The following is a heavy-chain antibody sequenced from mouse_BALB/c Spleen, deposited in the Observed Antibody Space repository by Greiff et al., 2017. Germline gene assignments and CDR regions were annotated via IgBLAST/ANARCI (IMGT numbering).Heavy chain of an antibody. CDR2: ISSGSSTI. J-gene: IGHJ4*01. D-gene: IGHD2-4*01. CDR3: ARFDYDGYYAMDY. V-gene: IGHV5-17*02. CDR1: GFTFSSFG. Sequence: EVQRVESGGGLVQPGGSRKLSCAASGFTFSSFGMHWVRQAPEKGLEWVAYISSGSSTIYYADTVKGRFTISRDNPKNTLFLQMTSLRSEDTAMYYCARFDYDGYYAMDYWGQGTSVTVSS.